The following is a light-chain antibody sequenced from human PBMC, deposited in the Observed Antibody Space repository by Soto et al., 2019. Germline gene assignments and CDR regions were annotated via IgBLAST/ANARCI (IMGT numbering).Light chain of an antibody. CDR3: QQSYNTTVT. CDR1: QTVRTY. Sequence: DIQMTQSPASLSASVEDRVTITCRASQTVRTYLNWYQQKPGKAPKLLIYAASNLQSGVPSRFSGSGSGTDFTLTINSLRPEDFATYWCQQSYNTTVTFGQGTRLES. CDR2: AAS. V-gene: IGKV1-39*01. J-gene: IGKJ5*01.